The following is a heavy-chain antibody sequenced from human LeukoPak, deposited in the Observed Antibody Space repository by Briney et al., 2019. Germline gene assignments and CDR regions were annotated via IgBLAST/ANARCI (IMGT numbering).Heavy chain of an antibody. D-gene: IGHD3-22*01. J-gene: IGHJ4*02. CDR3: ARQKILDDNYDSSGYYVDQ. Sequence: SETLSLTCTVSNGSIITSSYYWGWIRQPPGKGLEWIGSIYYRGRTYYNPSLKIRVTISADTSKNQFSLNLSSVTASDTAVYYCARQKILDDNYDSSGYYVDQWGQGSPVTVSS. CDR2: IYYRGRT. V-gene: IGHV4-39*01. CDR1: NGSIITSSYY.